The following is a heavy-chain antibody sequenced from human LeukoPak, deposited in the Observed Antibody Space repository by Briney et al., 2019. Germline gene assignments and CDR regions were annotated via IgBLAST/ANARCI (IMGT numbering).Heavy chain of an antibody. V-gene: IGHV3-23*01. D-gene: IGHD2-2*02. Sequence: PGGSLRLSCADSGFTFSSYAMSWVRQAPGKGLEWVSAISGSGGSTYYADSVKGRFTISRDNSKNTLYLQMNSLRAEDTAVYYCAKDSVSVQYQLQYHWFDPWGQGTLVTVSS. CDR3: AKDSVSVQYQLQYHWFDP. J-gene: IGHJ5*02. CDR1: GFTFSSYA. CDR2: ISGSGGST.